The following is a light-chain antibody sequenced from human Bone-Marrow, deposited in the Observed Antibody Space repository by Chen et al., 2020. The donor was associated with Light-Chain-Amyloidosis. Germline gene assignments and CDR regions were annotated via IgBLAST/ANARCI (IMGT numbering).Light chain of an antibody. CDR2: DAS. CDR1: QNVGTY. V-gene: IGKV3-11*01. J-gene: IGKJ4*01. CDR3: QQRSNWPPLT. Sequence: IVLTQSPATLSLSLGERATLSCRASQNVGTYLAWYQQKPCQAPRLLIYDASNRATGSPGRFSGSGSGTAFTLTISSLEPEDFAVYYCQQRSNWPPLTFGGGTKVEMK.